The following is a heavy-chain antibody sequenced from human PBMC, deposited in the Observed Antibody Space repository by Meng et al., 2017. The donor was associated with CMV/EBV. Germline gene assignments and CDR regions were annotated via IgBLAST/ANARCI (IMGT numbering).Heavy chain of an antibody. CDR3: ARLRSSGWFLDY. V-gene: IGHV5-10-1*01. D-gene: IGHD6-19*01. CDR2: IDPADSYT. Sequence: KGSGYNFPPYWISWVRQMPGKGPEWMGRIDPADSYTNYNPPFQGNVTISADKSIPTAYLQWSSLKASDTAMYYCARLRSSGWFLDYWGQGTLVTVSS. J-gene: IGHJ4*02. CDR1: GYNFPPYW.